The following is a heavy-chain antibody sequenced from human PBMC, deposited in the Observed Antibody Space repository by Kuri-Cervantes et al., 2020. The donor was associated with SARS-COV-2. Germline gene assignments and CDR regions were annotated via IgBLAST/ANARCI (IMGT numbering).Heavy chain of an antibody. CDR2: IYYSGST. J-gene: IGHJ5*02. CDR3: ARQMMSSITIFGVVITKNCFDP. Sequence: GSLRLSCTVAGGSISSSSYYWGWFRQTPGKGLEWIGSIYYSGSTYYNPSLKGRVTISVNTTKNQFSLKLSSVSAADTAVYYCARQMMSSITIFGVVITKNCFDPWGQGTLVTVSS. V-gene: IGHV4-39*01. CDR1: GGSISSSSYY. D-gene: IGHD3-3*01.